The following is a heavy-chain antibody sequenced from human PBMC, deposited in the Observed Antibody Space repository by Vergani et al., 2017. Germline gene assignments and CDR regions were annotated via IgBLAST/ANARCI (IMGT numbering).Heavy chain of an antibody. CDR2: ISGGGGST. J-gene: IGHJ4*02. Sequence: EVQLLESGGGLVQPGGSLRLSCAASGFTFSSYAMSWVRQAPGKGLEWVSAISGGGGSTYYADSVKGRFTISRDNSKNTLYLQMNSLRAEDTAVYYCAKDPTPTELCTNGVCYRGGYYFDCWSQGTLVTVSS. V-gene: IGHV3-23*01. CDR1: GFTFSSYA. CDR3: AKDPTPTELCTNGVCYRGGYYFDC. D-gene: IGHD2-8*01.